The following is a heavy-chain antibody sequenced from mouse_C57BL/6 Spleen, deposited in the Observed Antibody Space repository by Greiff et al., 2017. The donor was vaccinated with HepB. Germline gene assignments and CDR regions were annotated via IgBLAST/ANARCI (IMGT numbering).Heavy chain of an antibody. CDR3: TTPRGGSSALFAY. D-gene: IGHD3-2*02. Sequence: EVQLQQSGAELVRPGASVKLSCTASGFNIKDDYMHWVKQRPEQGLEWIGWIDPENGDTEYASKFQGKATITADTSSNTAYLQLSSLTSEDTAVYYCTTPRGGSSALFAYWGQGTLVTVSA. CDR1: GFNIKDDY. V-gene: IGHV14-4*01. J-gene: IGHJ3*01. CDR2: IDPENGDT.